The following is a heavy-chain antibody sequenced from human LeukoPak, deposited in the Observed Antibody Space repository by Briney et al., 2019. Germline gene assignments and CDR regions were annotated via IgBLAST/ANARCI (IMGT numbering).Heavy chain of an antibody. CDR2: ISYDGSNK. D-gene: IGHD2-15*01. Sequence: GGSLRLSCAASGFIFSSYGMHWVRQAPGKGLEWVAVISYDGSNKYYADSVKGRFTISRDNSKNTLYLQMNSLRAEDTAVYYCANWVGNWFDPWGQGTLVTVSS. CDR3: ANWVGNWFDP. J-gene: IGHJ5*02. V-gene: IGHV3-30*18. CDR1: GFIFSSYG.